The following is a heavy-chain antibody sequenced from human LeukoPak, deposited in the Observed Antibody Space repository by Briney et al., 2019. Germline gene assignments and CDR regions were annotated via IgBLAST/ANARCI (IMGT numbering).Heavy chain of an antibody. CDR2: TSYDGSNE. Sequence: GRSLRLSCAASGFTFSSYVMHWVRQAPGKGLEWVAITSYDGSNEYYADSVKGRFTISRDNSKSTLYLQMNSLRAEDTAIYYCAKIAETSGSYGQGYDYWGQGTLVTVSS. CDR1: GFTFSSYV. D-gene: IGHD1-26*01. V-gene: IGHV3-30*04. J-gene: IGHJ4*02. CDR3: AKIAETSGSYGQGYDY.